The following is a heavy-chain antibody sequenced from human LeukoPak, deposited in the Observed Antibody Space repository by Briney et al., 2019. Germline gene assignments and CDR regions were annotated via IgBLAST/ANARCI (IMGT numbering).Heavy chain of an antibody. Sequence: GRSLRPSCAASGFTFSSYSMNWVRQAPGKGLKWVSSISSSSSYIYYADSLKGRFTISRDNAKNSLYLQMNSLRAEDTAVYYCARGEPSSWIQLWRPYYYDSSGYYGSIYYYYGMDVWGQGTTVTVSS. CDR3: ARGEPSSWIQLWRPYYYDSSGYYGSIYYYYGMDV. CDR2: ISSSSSYI. V-gene: IGHV3-21*01. D-gene: IGHD3-22*01. J-gene: IGHJ6*02. CDR1: GFTFSSYS.